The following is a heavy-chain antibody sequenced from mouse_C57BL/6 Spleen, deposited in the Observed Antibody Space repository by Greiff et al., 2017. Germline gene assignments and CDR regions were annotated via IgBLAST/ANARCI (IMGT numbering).Heavy chain of an antibody. CDR1: GYSITSGYY. J-gene: IGHJ3*01. V-gene: IGHV3-6*01. D-gene: IGHD1-1*01. Sequence: ESGPGLVKPSQSLSLTCSVTGYSITSGYYWNWIRQFPGNKLEWMGYISYDGSNNYNPSLKNRISITRDTSKNQFFLKLNSVTTEDTATYYCARGEDYYGSSYPWFADWGKGTLVTVSA. CDR2: ISYDGSN. CDR3: ARGEDYYGSSYPWFAD.